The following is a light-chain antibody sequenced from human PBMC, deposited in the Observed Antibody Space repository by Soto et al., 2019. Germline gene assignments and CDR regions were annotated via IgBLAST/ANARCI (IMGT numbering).Light chain of an antibody. V-gene: IGKV4-1*01. J-gene: IGKJ1*01. CDR2: WAS. CDR1: QSILYTPNNKNY. Sequence: DIVMTQSPDSLAVSLGERTTINCKSSQSILYTPNNKNYLAWYQQKPGQPPKLLIYWASTRESGVPDRFSGSGSGTDFTLTISSLQSEDFAVYYCQQYNNWPWTFGQGTKVDIK. CDR3: QQYNNWPWT.